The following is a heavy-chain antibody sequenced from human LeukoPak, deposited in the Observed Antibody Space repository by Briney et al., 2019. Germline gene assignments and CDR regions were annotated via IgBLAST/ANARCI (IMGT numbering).Heavy chain of an antibody. Sequence: PSETLSLTCTVSGGSISSYYWSWIRQPPGKGLEWIGYIYYSGSTNYNPSLKSRVTISVDTSKNQFSLKLSSVTAADTAVYYCARTWADGSGSYYNRPPRVYFDLWGRGTLVTVSS. CDR2: IYYSGST. V-gene: IGHV4-59*08. CDR3: ARTWADGSGSYYNRPPRVYFDL. D-gene: IGHD3-10*01. CDR1: GGSISSYY. J-gene: IGHJ2*01.